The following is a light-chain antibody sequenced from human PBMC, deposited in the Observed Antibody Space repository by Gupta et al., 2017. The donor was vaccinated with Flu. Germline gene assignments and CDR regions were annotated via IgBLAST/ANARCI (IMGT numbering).Light chain of an antibody. CDR2: NTN. CDR3: QLYGGGAWV. V-gene: IGLV7-43*01. J-gene: IGLJ3*02. Sequence: QTVVTQEPSLPVSLGGTVTLNCPGRTGAVTSGNSPSWFRQKPGEAPRALIYNTNNKQSETPSRFSGSLLGCKAALSLSGVQPDDDADYYCQLYGGGAWVFGGGTKLTVL. CDR1: TGAVTSGNS.